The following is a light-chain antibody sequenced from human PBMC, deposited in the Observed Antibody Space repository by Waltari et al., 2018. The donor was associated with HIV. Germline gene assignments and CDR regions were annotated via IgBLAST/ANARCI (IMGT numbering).Light chain of an antibody. V-gene: IGKV3-11*01. CDR3: QQRSNWPPWS. Sequence: EIVLTQSPVILSLSPGERATLSCWASQSVGSFLAWYQQRPGQSPSLLIYDASRRATGVPARFSGSGSGTNFTLTIKNLEPEDVAIYYCQQRSNWPPWSFGQGTRVX. J-gene: IGKJ1*01. CDR1: QSVGSF. CDR2: DAS.